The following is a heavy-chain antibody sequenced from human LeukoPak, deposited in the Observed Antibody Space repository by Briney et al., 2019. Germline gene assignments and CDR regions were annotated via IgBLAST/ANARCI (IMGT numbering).Heavy chain of an antibody. CDR2: AYYRSKWYN. D-gene: IGHD3-16*01. CDR1: GDSVSSNSAA. Sequence: SQTLSLTCAISGDSVSSNSAAWNWIRQSPSRGLEWLRRAYYRSKWYNDYTVSVNSRISINPDTSKHQFSLHLKSVTPEDTAVYYCARFDYGAPDYWGQGTLVTVSS. J-gene: IGHJ4*02. V-gene: IGHV6-1*01. CDR3: ARFDYGAPDY.